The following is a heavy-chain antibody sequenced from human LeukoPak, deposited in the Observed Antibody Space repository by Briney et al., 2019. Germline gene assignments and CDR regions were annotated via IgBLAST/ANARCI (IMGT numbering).Heavy chain of an antibody. V-gene: IGHV3-30*18. Sequence: PGGSLRLSCAASGFTFSSYSMNWVRQAPGKGLEWVAFISYDGRDKYYAASVKGRFTISRDNPKDTLYLQMNSLRAADTAVYYCAKDYDYVWGSFRHIDYWGQGTLVTVSS. CDR3: AKDYDYVWGSFRHIDY. J-gene: IGHJ4*02. CDR1: GFTFSSYS. D-gene: IGHD3-16*02. CDR2: ISYDGRDK.